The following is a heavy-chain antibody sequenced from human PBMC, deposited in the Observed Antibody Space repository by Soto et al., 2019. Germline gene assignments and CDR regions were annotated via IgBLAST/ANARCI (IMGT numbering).Heavy chain of an antibody. CDR1: GYTFTIYY. D-gene: IGHD2-8*01. V-gene: IGHV1-46*01. Sequence: GASVKVSCKASGYTFTIYYMHWVRQAPGQGLQWRGIINRSGGSTSCAQKFQGRVTMHRDTSTSTVYMQLSSLRSEDTAVYYCARGLGCTNGVCQPGDYYYYYGMDVWGQGTTVTVSS. CDR2: INRSGGST. CDR3: ARGLGCTNGVCQPGDYYYYYGMDV. J-gene: IGHJ6*02.